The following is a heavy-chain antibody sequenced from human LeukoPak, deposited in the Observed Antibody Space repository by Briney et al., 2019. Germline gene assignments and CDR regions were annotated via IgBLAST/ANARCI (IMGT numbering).Heavy chain of an antibody. CDR3: TKDRITIFSYGMDV. D-gene: IGHD3-9*01. V-gene: IGHV3-43*02. J-gene: IGHJ6*02. CDR2: ISGDGGST. Sequence: GGSLRLSCAASGFTFDDYAMHWVRQAPGKGLEWVSLISGDGGSTYYADSVKGRFTISRDNSKNSLYLQMNSLTTEDTALYYCTKDRITIFSYGMDVWGQGTTVTVSS. CDR1: GFTFDDYA.